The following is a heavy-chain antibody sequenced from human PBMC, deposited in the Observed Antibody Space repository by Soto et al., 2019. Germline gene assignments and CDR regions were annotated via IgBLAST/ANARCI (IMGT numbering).Heavy chain of an antibody. CDR3: ARGGRGLRQNFDC. CDR2: ISYDESNK. V-gene: IGHV3-30-3*01. Sequence: PGVSRRLSCAASGFTFNTYTMYWVRQAPGTGLEWVASISYDESNKYSADSVKGRFTFSRDNSKNTLYLQMNSLRTEDTAVYYCARGGRGLRQNFDCWGQGTLVTVSS. CDR1: GFTFNTYT. J-gene: IGHJ4*02. D-gene: IGHD3-16*01.